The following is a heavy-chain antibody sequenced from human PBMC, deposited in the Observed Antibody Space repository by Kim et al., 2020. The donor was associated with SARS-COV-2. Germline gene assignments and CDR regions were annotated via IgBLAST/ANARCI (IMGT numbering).Heavy chain of an antibody. D-gene: IGHD5-12*01. Sequence: SETLSLTCTVSGGSISSSSYYWGWIRQPPGKGLEWIGSIYYSGSTYYNPSLKSRVTISVDTSKNQFSLKLSSVTAADTAVYYCARHERWLQLAGSFDYWGQGTLVTVSS. CDR3: ARHERWLQLAGSFDY. CDR1: GGSISSSSYY. V-gene: IGHV4-39*01. J-gene: IGHJ4*02. CDR2: IYYSGST.